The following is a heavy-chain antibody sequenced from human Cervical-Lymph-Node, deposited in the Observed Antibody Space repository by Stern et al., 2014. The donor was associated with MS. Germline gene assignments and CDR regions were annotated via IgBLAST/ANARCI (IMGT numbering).Heavy chain of an antibody. D-gene: IGHD5-24*01. Sequence: VQLVESGPGLAKPSETLSLSCTVSGGTVSSGSYYWNWIRQPPGKGLEWIGYIYYSGRTEYNPSFKSRVTISVDTSKNEFSLKLRSVTAADTALYYCARERGDGYNFVDYWGQGILVTVPS. CDR3: ARERGDGYNFVDY. CDR1: GGTVSSGSYY. J-gene: IGHJ4*02. CDR2: IYYSGRT. V-gene: IGHV4-61*01.